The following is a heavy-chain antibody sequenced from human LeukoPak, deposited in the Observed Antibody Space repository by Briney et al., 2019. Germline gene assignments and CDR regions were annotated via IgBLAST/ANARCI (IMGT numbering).Heavy chain of an antibody. V-gene: IGHV3-30*02. D-gene: IGHD3-10*01. CDR3: ASERLLWFGELWDY. Sequence: GGSLRLSCAASGFTFSSYGMHWVRQAPGKGLEWVAFIRYDGSNKYYADSVKGRFTISRDNSKNTLYLQMNSLRAEDTAVYYCASERLLWFGELWDYWGQGTLVTVSS. J-gene: IGHJ4*02. CDR2: IRYDGSNK. CDR1: GFTFSSYG.